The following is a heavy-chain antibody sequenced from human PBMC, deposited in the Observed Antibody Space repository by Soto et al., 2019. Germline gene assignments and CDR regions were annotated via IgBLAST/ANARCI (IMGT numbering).Heavy chain of an antibody. CDR1: GGTFTSYA. D-gene: IGHD5-18*01. CDR2: IIPICGTA. J-gene: IGHJ4*02. CDR3: ASKGIQLWTLDY. V-gene: IGHV1-69*01. Sequence: ASVKASCKAPGGTFTSYATTWVRQAPGQGLEWMGGIIPICGTANYAQKFQGRVTITADESTSTAYMELSSLRSEDTAVYYCASKGIQLWTLDYWGQGTLVTVSS.